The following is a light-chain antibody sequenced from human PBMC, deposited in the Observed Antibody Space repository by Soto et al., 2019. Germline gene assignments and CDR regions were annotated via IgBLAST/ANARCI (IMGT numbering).Light chain of an antibody. CDR3: QQYDTFSGT. V-gene: IGKV1-5*01. CDR1: QSVSGW. CDR2: DAS. Sequence: DIQMTQSRASLSASVVDAVTVTYRDSQSVSGWLAWYQQKPGEAPKLLIYDASALPRGVPSRFSGSGSGTQFTLTIPSLQADDVATYYCQQYDTFSGTFGQGTKVDIK. J-gene: IGKJ1*01.